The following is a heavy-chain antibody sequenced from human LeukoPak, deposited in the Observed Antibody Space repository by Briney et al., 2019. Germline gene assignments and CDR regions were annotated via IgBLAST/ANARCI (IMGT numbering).Heavy chain of an antibody. J-gene: IGHJ4*02. CDR2: ISSSGSTI. D-gene: IGHD1-26*01. CDR1: GFTFSSYE. V-gene: IGHV3-48*03. Sequence: GGSLRLSCAASGFTFSSYEMNWVRQPPGKGLEWVSYISSSGSTIYYADSVKGRFTISRDNAKNSLYLQMNSLRAEDTAVYYCARDGQRGEGGSYYGSFDYWGQGTLVTVSS. CDR3: ARDGQRGEGGSYYGSFDY.